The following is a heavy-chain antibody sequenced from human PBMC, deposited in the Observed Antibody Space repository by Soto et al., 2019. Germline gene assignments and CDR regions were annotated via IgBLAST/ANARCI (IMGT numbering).Heavy chain of an antibody. CDR1: GFTFSSYG. D-gene: IGHD4-17*01. Sequence: QVQLVESGGGVVQPGKSLRLSCAASGFTFSSYGMHWVRQAPGKGLEWVAVISYDGSNKYYADSLKGRFTISRDNSKNTLYLQMNSLRAEDTAVYYCAKEPGYGDYVNYFDYWGQGTLVTVSS. V-gene: IGHV3-30*18. CDR3: AKEPGYGDYVNYFDY. J-gene: IGHJ4*02. CDR2: ISYDGSNK.